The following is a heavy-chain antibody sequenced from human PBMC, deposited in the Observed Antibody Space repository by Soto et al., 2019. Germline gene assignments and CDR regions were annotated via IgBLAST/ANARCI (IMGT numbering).Heavy chain of an antibody. CDR1: GDSISSYY. J-gene: IGHJ4*02. D-gene: IGHD3-10*01. CDR3: AREPRLLIWFGELHD. V-gene: IGHV4-59*01. Sequence: PSETLSLTCAVSGDSISSYYCMWIRQPPGKGLESIGYLYYGRSANYNPSLKSRVTLSVDTSTNQCSLTLSSMTAADTAVYYCAREPRLLIWFGELHDWGRGTLVTVSS. CDR2: LYYGRSA.